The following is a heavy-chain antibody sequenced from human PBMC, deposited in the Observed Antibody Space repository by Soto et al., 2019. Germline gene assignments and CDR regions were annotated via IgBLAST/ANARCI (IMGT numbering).Heavy chain of an antibody. D-gene: IGHD3-22*01. V-gene: IGHV3-74*01. CDR3: ARDRYYYDSSGSLGY. Sequence: GGSLRLSCAAAGFTFSSYWMHWVSKAPGKGLVWVSRINSDGSSTSYADSVKGRFTISRDNAKNTLYLQMNSLRAEDTAVYYCARDRYYYDSSGSLGYWGQGTLVTVSS. J-gene: IGHJ4*02. CDR1: GFTFSSYW. CDR2: INSDGSST.